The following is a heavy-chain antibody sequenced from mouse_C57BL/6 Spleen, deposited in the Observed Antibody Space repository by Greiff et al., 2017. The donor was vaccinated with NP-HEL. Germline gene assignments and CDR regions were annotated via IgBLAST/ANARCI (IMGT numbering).Heavy chain of an antibody. CDR1: GFTFSDYG. Sequence: DVQLVESGGGLVKPGGSLKLSCAASGFTFSDYGMHWVRQAPEKGLEWVAYISSGSSTIYYADTVKGRFTLSRDNAKNSLFLQMTSLRSEDTAMYYCARADYYGGDYYAMDYWGQGTSVTVSS. CDR3: ARADYYGGDYYAMDY. D-gene: IGHD1-2*01. CDR2: ISSGSSTI. V-gene: IGHV5-17*01. J-gene: IGHJ4*01.